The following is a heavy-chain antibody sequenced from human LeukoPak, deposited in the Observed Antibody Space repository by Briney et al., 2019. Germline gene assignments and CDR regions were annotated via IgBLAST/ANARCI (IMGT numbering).Heavy chain of an antibody. CDR1: GGSISSYY. J-gene: IGHJ6*03. CDR3: ARESSSHYHYMDV. V-gene: IGHV4-59*01. CDR2: IYYKRST. Sequence: SETLSLTCIVSGGSISSYYWSWVRQPPGKGLEWIGSIYYKRSTNYNPSLKSRVTISADTSQNQFSLKLSSVTAADTAVYFCARESSSHYHYMDVWVKGTTVTVSS. D-gene: IGHD6-6*01.